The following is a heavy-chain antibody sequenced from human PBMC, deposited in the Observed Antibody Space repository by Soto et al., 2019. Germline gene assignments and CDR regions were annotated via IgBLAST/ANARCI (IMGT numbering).Heavy chain of an antibody. Sequence: QVQLQESGPGLVKPSETLSLTCTVSGGSISSYYWSWNRQPPGKGLEWIGYIYYSGSTNYNPSLKSRVTISVDTSKNQFSLKLSSVTAADTAVYYCARRYGDCFDYWGQGTLVTVSS. CDR3: ARRYGDCFDY. CDR2: IYYSGST. D-gene: IGHD4-17*01. J-gene: IGHJ4*02. CDR1: GGSISSYY. V-gene: IGHV4-59*08.